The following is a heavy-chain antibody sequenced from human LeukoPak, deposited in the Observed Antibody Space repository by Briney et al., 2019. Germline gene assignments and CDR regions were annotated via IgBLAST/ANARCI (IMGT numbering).Heavy chain of an antibody. D-gene: IGHD3-22*01. V-gene: IGHV3-48*01. J-gene: IGHJ4*02. CDR2: ISTTGTTI. CDR3: ARDYYDSSGYYYRSVGY. CDR1: GFTFSAYH. Sequence: GGSLRLSCAASGFTFSAYHINWVRQAPGKGLEWISYISTTGTTIHYADSVKGRFAISRDNAKSSLYLQMNSLRAEDTAVYYCARDYYDSSGYYYRSVGYWGQGTLVTVSS.